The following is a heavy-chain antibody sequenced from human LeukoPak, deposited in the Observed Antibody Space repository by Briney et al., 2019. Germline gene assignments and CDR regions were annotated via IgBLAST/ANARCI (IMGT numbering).Heavy chain of an antibody. CDR3: ARLKWLPQGFDY. J-gene: IGHJ4*02. CDR1: GGTFSSYA. D-gene: IGHD6-19*01. CDR2: IIPIFGTA. Sequence: ASVKVSCKASGGTFSSYAISWVRQAPGQGLEWMGGIIPIFGTANYAQKFQGRVTITADESTSTAYMELSSLRSEDTAVYYCARLKWLPQGFDYWGQGTLVTVSS. V-gene: IGHV1-69*01.